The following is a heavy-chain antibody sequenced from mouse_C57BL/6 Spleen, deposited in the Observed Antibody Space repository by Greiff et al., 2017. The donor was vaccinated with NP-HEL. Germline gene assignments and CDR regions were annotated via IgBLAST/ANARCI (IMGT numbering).Heavy chain of an antibody. J-gene: IGHJ2*01. CDR2: IDPSDSYT. CDR1: GYTFTSYW. V-gene: IGHV1-50*01. Sequence: QVQLQQPGAELVKPGASVKLSCKASGYTFTSYWMQWVQQRPGQGLEWIGEIDPSDSYTNYNQKFKGKATLTVDTSSSTAYMQLSSLTSEDSAVYYCARSFDYWGQGTTLTVSS. CDR3: ARSFDY.